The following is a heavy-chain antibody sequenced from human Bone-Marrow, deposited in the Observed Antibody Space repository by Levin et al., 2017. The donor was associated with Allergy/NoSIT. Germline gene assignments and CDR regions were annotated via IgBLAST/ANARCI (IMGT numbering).Heavy chain of an antibody. CDR1: GFTFSSYS. CDR3: AREEPRSTSYPDEGYYYGMDG. V-gene: IGHV3-21*01. CDR2: ISSSSSYI. J-gene: IGHJ6*02. Sequence: LSLTCAASGFTFSSYSMNWVRQAPGKGLEWVSSISSSSSYIYYADSVKGRFTISRDNAKNSLYLQMNSLRAEDTAVYYCAREEPRSTSYPDEGYYYGMDGWGQGTTVTVSS. D-gene: IGHD2-2*01.